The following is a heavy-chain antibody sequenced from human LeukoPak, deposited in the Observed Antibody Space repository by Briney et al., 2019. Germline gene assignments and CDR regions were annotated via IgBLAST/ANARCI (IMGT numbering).Heavy chain of an antibody. D-gene: IGHD1-26*01. J-gene: IGHJ4*02. CDR2: ISLSGLT. CDR3: SRESGALSPFGY. V-gene: IGHV4-59*12. Sequence: PSETLSLTCTVSGGSISGYYYNWIRQPPGQGLEWIGEISLSGLTNYNPSLKSRVTMSLDKSKNHLSLNLTSVTAADTAVYYCSRESGALSPFGYWGQGTLVTVSS. CDR1: GGSISGYY.